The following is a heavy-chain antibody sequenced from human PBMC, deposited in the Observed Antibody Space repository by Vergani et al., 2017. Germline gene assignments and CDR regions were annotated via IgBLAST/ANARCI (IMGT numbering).Heavy chain of an antibody. Sequence: EVQLVQSGAEVKKPGESLKISCKGSGYSFPSYWIGWVRQMPGKGLEWVGIIYPGDSDTRYSPSFQGQVTISADKSINTAYLQWSSLKASDTAMYYCASRHSSGKEGYLDFLGCGTLVIDSS. CDR2: IYPGDSDT. CDR3: ASRHSSGKEGYLDF. J-gene: IGHJ2*01. CDR1: GYSFPSYW. D-gene: IGHD6-19*01. V-gene: IGHV5-51*01.